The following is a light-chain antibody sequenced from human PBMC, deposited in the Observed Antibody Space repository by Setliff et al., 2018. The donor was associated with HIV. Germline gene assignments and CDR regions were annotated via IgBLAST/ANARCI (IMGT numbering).Light chain of an antibody. Sequence: LTQPASVSGSPGQSITISCTGTSSDVGTYNYVSWYQQHPGKAPKLMIYDVNNRPSGVSNRFSGSKSGNTASLTISGLQAEDEADYYCCSYTSSTPLYVFGTGTKVTV. CDR3: CSYTSSTPLYV. CDR1: SSDVGTYNY. CDR2: DVN. V-gene: IGLV2-14*03. J-gene: IGLJ1*01.